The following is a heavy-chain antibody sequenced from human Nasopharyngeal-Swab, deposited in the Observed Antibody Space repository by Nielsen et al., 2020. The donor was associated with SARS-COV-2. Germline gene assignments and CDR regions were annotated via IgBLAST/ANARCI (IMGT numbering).Heavy chain of an antibody. J-gene: IGHJ6*02. V-gene: IGHV3-48*03. Sequence: VRQPPGKGLEWVSVISGNGGTTYYAGSVKGRFTISRDNAKNSLYLQMNSLRAEDTAVYYCARGGLDYDFWSAYFMDVWGQGTTVTVSS. CDR3: ARGGLDYDFWSAYFMDV. D-gene: IGHD3-3*01. CDR2: ISGNGGTT.